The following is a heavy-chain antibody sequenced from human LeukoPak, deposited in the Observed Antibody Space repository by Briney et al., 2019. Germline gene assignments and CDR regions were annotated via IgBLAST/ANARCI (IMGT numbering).Heavy chain of an antibody. CDR3: ARAIAVAGPYYFDY. V-gene: IGHV3-7*02. J-gene: IGHJ4*02. CDR2: IKQDGSEK. Sequence: PGGSLRLSCAASGFTFSNYWMSWVRQAPGKGLEWVANIKQDGSEKYYVDSVKGRFTISRDNAKNSLSLQMNSLRAEDTAVYYCARAIAVAGPYYFDYWGQGTLVTVSS. CDR1: GFTFSNYW. D-gene: IGHD6-19*01.